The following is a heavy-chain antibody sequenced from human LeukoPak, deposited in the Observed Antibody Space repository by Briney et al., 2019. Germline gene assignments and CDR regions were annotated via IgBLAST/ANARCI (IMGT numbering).Heavy chain of an antibody. J-gene: IGHJ4*02. V-gene: IGHV3-21*01. CDR3: ARVPGSGITNNHIDY. CDR2: ISSSSSYI. Sequence: PGGSLRLSCAVSGFTFSSYSMNWVCQAPGKGLEWVSSISSSSSYIYYADSVKGRFTISRDNAKNSLYLQMNSLRAEDTAVYYCARVPGSGITNNHIDYWGQGTLVTVSS. D-gene: IGHD3-10*01. CDR1: GFTFSSYS.